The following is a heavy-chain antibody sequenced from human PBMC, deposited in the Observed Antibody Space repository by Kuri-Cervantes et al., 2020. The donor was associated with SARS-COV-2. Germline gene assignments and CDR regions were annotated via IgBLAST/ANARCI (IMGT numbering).Heavy chain of an antibody. CDR1: GFTVSSNY. CDR3: ARDGSSSWDIGY. J-gene: IGHJ4*02. CDR2: IYSGGST. D-gene: IGHD6-13*01. V-gene: IGHV3-53*01. Sequence: GGSLRLSCAASGFTVSSNYMSWVRQAPGKGLEWVSVIYSGGSTYYADSVKGRFAISRDNAKNSLYLQMNSLRAEDTAVYYCARDGSSSWDIGYWGQGTLVTVSS.